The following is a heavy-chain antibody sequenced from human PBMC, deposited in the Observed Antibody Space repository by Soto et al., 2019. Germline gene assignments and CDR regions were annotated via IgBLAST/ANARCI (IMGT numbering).Heavy chain of an antibody. CDR3: AHGSVKLLYTFHYFDS. D-gene: IGHD2-8*01. CDR2: IYWAGDL. V-gene: IGHV2-5*02. Sequence: SGPTLVNPTQTLTLTCNFSGYSLNGNGVGVGWIRQPPGKALEWLALIYWAGDLRYSPALKSRLTITQDPSKDQVVLTMTNMDPMESGTSYRAHGSVKLLYTFHYFDSWGQGIRVTVSS. J-gene: IGHJ4*02. CDR1: GYSLNGNGVG.